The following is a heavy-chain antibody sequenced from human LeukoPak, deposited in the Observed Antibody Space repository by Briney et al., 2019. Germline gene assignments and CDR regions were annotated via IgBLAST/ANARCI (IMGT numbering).Heavy chain of an antibody. Sequence: KSSETLSLTCTVSGGSISSSSYYWGWIRQPPGKGLEWIGSIYYSGSTFYNPSLKSRVTISVDTSKNQFSLKLSSVTAADTAVYYCASPRGIAAAGKGIDYWGQGTLVTVSS. D-gene: IGHD6-13*01. V-gene: IGHV4-39*01. CDR2: IYYSGST. J-gene: IGHJ4*02. CDR3: ASPRGIAAAGKGIDY. CDR1: GGSISSSSYY.